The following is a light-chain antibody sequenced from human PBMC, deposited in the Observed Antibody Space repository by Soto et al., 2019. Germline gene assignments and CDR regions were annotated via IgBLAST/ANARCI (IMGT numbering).Light chain of an antibody. CDR2: DAS. J-gene: IGKJ1*01. CDR1: QGIGSY. V-gene: IGKV3-11*01. Sequence: EVVLTQSPATLSLSPGERATLSCRASQGIGSYLAWYQQKPGQAPRLLIYDASTRVTVIPARFSGSESGTDFTLIITSLEPGDFAVSYCQKRRNCPPTFGQGTKVEIK. CDR3: QKRRNCPPT.